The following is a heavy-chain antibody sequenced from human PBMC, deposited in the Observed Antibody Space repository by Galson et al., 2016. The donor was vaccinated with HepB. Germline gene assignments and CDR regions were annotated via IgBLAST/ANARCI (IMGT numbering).Heavy chain of an antibody. CDR3: AKGGRVGYSSLRYFDY. Sequence: SLRLSCAASGFTFSSYGMHWVRQAPGKGLEWVAVISYDGSNKYYADSVKGRFTISRDNSKNTLYLQMNSLRAEDTAVYYCAKGGRVGYSSLRYFDYWGQGTLVTVSS. D-gene: IGHD6-19*01. CDR2: ISYDGSNK. J-gene: IGHJ4*02. CDR1: GFTFSSYG. V-gene: IGHV3-30*18.